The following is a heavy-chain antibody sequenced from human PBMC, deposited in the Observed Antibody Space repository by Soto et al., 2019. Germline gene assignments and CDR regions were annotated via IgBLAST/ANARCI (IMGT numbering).Heavy chain of an antibody. D-gene: IGHD1-26*01. CDR1: GGSFSGYY. J-gene: IGHJ4*02. V-gene: IGHV4-34*02. CDR2: ITQSGTT. Sequence: QVQLQQWGAGLVKASGTLSLTCGVSGGSFSGYYWNWIRQPPGRRLEWIGEITQSGTTNYNPSFQRRAALSVDTSKAECSLRLTSLTAADTAVYYCARGRAPPSEFDSWGQGILVTVSS. CDR3: ARGRAPPSEFDS.